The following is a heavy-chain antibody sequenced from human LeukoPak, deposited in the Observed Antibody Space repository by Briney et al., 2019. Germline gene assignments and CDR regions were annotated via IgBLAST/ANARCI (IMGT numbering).Heavy chain of an antibody. V-gene: IGHV5-51*01. CDR3: ARRWYSSSWLLDY. Sequence: GESLKISCKGSGYSFTSYWIGWVRQMPGKGLEWKGIIYPGDSDTTYSPSFQGQVTISADKSISTAYLQWSSLKASDTAMYYCARRWYSSSWLLDYWGQGTLVTVSS. J-gene: IGHJ4*02. CDR2: IYPGDSDT. CDR1: GYSFTSYW. D-gene: IGHD6-13*01.